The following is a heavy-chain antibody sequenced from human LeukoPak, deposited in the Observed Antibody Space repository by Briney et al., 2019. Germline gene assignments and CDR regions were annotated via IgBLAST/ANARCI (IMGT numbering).Heavy chain of an antibody. Sequence: SGPTLVNPTQTLTLACTFSGFSLTTSGVGVGWIRQPPGKALEWLAFINGIDEKRYTPSLKSRLTITKDTSKNQVVLTMTVMDPVDTATYYCAHRRSDMATVSFDSWGQGTLVTVSS. D-gene: IGHD5-24*01. CDR2: INGIDEK. CDR1: GFSLTTSGVG. V-gene: IGHV2-5*01. CDR3: AHRRSDMATVSFDS. J-gene: IGHJ4*02.